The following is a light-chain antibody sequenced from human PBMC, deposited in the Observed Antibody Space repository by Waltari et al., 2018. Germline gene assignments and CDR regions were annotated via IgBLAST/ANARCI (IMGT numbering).Light chain of an antibody. J-gene: IGKJ3*01. V-gene: IGKV2-30*02. Sequence: DVVMTQSPLSLPITPGQPASISCSSSQGLVHSNGDTYLNWYQQKPGQPPRRLIFEFSSRDSVVPDCFSGSGACMNFTLKVSRVEADYAGIYYCVQGTLFSPTFG. CDR3: VQGTLFSPT. CDR2: EFS. CDR1: QGLVHSNGDTY.